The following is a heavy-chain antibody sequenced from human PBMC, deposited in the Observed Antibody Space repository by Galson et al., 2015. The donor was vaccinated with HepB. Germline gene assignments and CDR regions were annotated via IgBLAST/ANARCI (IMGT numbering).Heavy chain of an antibody. CDR2: INTNTGNT. J-gene: IGHJ4*02. V-gene: IGHV7-4-1*02. CDR3: ARTGIAVFCRCFDY. D-gene: IGHD6-19*01. CDR1: GYTFTSYA. Sequence: SVKVSCKASGYTFTSYAMNWVRQAPGQGLEWMGWINTNTGNTTYAQGFTGRFVFSLDTAVSKAYLQINSLKAEDTAVYYCARTGIAVFCRCFDYWGQGTLVTVSS.